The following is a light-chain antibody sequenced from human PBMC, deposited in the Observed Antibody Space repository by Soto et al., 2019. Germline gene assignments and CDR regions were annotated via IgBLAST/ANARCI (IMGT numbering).Light chain of an antibody. V-gene: IGLV1-51*01. CDR3: GSWDSSLSAYV. CDR2: DDN. Sequence: QSVLTQPPSASGTPGQRVIISCSGSSSNIGTNYVYWYQQLPGTAPKFLIYDDNKRPSGIPDRFSGSKSGTSATLGITGFQTGDEADYYCGSWDSSLSAYVFGTGTKVTVL. J-gene: IGLJ1*01. CDR1: SSNIGTNY.